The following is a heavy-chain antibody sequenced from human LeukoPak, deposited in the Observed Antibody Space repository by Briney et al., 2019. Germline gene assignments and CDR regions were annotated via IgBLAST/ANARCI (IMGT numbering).Heavy chain of an antibody. D-gene: IGHD6-6*01. Sequence: PGGSLRLSCAASGFTFSSYGMSWVRQAPGKGLEWVSAISGSGGSTYYADSVKGRFTISRDNSKNTLYLQMNSLRAEDTAVYYCAASIAALPGAYYYYGMDVGGQGPTVTVSS. V-gene: IGHV3-23*01. J-gene: IGHJ6*02. CDR1: GFTFSSYG. CDR3: AASIAALPGAYYYYGMDV. CDR2: ISGSGGST.